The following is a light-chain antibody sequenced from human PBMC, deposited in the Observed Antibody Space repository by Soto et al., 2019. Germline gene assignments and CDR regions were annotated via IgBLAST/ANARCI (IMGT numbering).Light chain of an antibody. CDR2: AAS. Sequence: DIQMTQSPSSLSDSLGDRVTITCRASQSISSYLNWYQQKPGKAPKLLIYAASSLQSGVPSRFSGSGSGTDFTLTISSLQPEDFATYYCQQSYSTPWTFGQGTKVDIK. CDR3: QQSYSTPWT. CDR1: QSISSY. J-gene: IGKJ1*01. V-gene: IGKV1-39*01.